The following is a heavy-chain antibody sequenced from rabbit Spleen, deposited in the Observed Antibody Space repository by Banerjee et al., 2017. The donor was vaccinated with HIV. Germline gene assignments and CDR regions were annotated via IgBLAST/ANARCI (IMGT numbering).Heavy chain of an antibody. CDR3: ARPIDDVYGDRCYFNN. D-gene: IGHD2-1*01. CDR2: IIGSGNT. J-gene: IGHJ4*02. Sequence: QQLEESGGGLVKPGGTLTLTCKASGFSFSSYSISWIRQAPGKGLQWIGIIIGSGNTYYANWAKGRFAISKTSTSVDLKLSSPTTEDTASYFCARPIDDVYGDRCYFNNWCPGTLVTVS. CDR1: GFSFSSYS. V-gene: IGHV1S69*01.